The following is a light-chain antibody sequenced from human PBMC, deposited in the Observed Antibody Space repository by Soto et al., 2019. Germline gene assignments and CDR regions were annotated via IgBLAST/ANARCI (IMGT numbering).Light chain of an antibody. CDR1: SSNIGAGYD. Sequence: VVTQPPSVSGAPGQRVTISCTGSSSNIGAGYDVHWYQQLPGTAPKLLIYGNSNRPSGVPDRFSGSKSGTSASLAITGLQAEDEADYYCQSYDSSLSGSGVFGTGTKLTVL. CDR3: QSYDSSLSGSGV. CDR2: GNS. V-gene: IGLV1-40*01. J-gene: IGLJ1*01.